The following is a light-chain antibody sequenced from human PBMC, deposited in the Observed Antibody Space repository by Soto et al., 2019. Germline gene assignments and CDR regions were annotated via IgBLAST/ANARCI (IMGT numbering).Light chain of an antibody. CDR3: SSYTTTNRVV. Sequence: QSVLTQPASVSGSPGQSITISCTGTSSDVGGYNYVSWCQQHPGKAPKLMIYDVSNRPSGVSNRFSGSKSGNTASLTISGLQAEDEADYYCSSYTTTNRVVFGGGTKLTVL. J-gene: IGLJ2*01. CDR2: DVS. V-gene: IGLV2-14*03. CDR1: SSDVGGYNY.